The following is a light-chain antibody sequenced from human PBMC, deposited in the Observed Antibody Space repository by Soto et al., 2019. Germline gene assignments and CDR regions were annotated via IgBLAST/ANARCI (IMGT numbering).Light chain of an antibody. CDR2: DES. CDR1: QSIRTN. CDR3: QQYNDWPPHT. V-gene: IGKV3-15*01. J-gene: IGKJ4*01. Sequence: EIMMTQSPATVSVSPGERATLSCSASQSIRTNVDGYQQKPGQALRLLIYDESTRATGLSSRFSGSGSGTEFTLTISSLQSEYVASYYCQQYNDWPPHTFDGGTRLEI.